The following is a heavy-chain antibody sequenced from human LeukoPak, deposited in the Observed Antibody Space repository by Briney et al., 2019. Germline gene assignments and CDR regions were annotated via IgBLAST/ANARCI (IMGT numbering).Heavy chain of an antibody. CDR1: AFXFSSYW. CDR3: AKDGSLGNYFDS. J-gene: IGHJ4*02. CDR2: INSDGTST. V-gene: IGHV3-74*01. Sequence: GGSLRLSCAASAFXFSSYWIYWVRQAPGKGLVWVSRINSDGTSTTYADSVKGRFTISRDNAKNTLYLQMNSLRAEDTAVYYCAKDGSLGNYFDSWGQGTLVVVSS. D-gene: IGHD3-10*01.